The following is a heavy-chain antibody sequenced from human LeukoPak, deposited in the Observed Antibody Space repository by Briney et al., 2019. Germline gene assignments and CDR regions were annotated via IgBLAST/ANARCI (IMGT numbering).Heavy chain of an antibody. D-gene: IGHD1-26*01. CDR2: ISSSSSYI. CDR1: GFTFSSYS. V-gene: IGHV3-21*04. J-gene: IGHJ5*02. CDR3: AKVGDPWGPPWFDP. Sequence: GGSLRLSCAASGFTFSSYSMNWVRQAPGKGLEWVSSISSSSSYIYYADSVKGRFTISRDNSKNTLYLQMNSLRAEDTAVYYCAKVGDPWGPPWFDPWGQGTLVTVSS.